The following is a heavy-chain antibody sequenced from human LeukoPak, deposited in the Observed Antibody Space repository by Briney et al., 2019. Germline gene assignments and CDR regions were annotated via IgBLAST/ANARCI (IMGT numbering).Heavy chain of an antibody. Sequence: GGSLRLSCAASGFTVSSSYMAWVRRAPGRGLEWVSIIYIGGNTFLADSVEGRFTISRDSSKNTLYLQMSSLTAEDRAVYYCARGYCLNGKCPFAFDYWGQGTLVTVSS. CDR2: IYIGGNT. CDR1: GFTVSSSY. V-gene: IGHV3-66*02. D-gene: IGHD2-15*01. CDR3: ARGYCLNGKCPFAFDY. J-gene: IGHJ4*02.